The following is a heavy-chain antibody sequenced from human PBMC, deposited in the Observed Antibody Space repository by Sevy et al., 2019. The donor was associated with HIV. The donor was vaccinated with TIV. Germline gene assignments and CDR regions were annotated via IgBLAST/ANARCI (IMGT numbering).Heavy chain of an antibody. V-gene: IGHV1-46*01. CDR3: ARDTGTSITARPSAFDI. CDR1: GYTFTSYY. Sequence: ASVKVSCKASGYTFTSYYMHWVRQAPGQGLEWMGMISPSGGSRSYAQKFQGRVTMTRDTSTSIVYMELSSLGSEDRAVYYCARDTGTSITARPSAFDIWGQGTMVTVSS. D-gene: IGHD6-6*01. CDR2: ISPSGGSR. J-gene: IGHJ3*02.